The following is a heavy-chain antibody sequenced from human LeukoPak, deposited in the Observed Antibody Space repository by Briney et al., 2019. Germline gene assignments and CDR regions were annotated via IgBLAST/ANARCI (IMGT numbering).Heavy chain of an antibody. CDR2: INHSGST. V-gene: IGHV4-34*01. D-gene: IGHD3-3*01. J-gene: IGHJ6*03. CDR3: ARGYYDFWSGYYYYYYMDV. CDR1: GGSFSGYY. Sequence: SETLSLTCAVYGGSFSGYYWSWIRQPLGKGLEWIGEINHSGSTNYNPSLKSRVTISVDTSKNQFSLKLSSVTAADTAVYYCARGYYDFWSGYYYYYYMDVWGKGTTVTVSS.